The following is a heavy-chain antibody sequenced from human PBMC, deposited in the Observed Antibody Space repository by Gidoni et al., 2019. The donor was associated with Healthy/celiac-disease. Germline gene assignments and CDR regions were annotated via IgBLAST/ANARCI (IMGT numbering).Heavy chain of an antibody. CDR1: GYTFTGYY. V-gene: IGHV1-2*04. D-gene: IGHD1-26*01. CDR3: ARGVGATTPFDY. Sequence: QVQLVQSGAEVKKPGASVKVSCKASGYTFTGYYMHWVRQAPGQGLEWMGWINPNSGGTNYAQKFQGWVTMTGDTSTSTPYMELSRLRSDDTAVYCCARGVGATTPFDYWGQGTLVTVSS. J-gene: IGHJ4*02. CDR2: INPNSGGT.